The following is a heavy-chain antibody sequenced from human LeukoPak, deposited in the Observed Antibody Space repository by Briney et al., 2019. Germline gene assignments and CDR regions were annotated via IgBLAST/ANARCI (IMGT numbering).Heavy chain of an antibody. V-gene: IGHV3-7*03. Sequence: AASLRLSCAASGFTFSSYCMSWVRQAPGKGLEWVANIKQDGSEKYYVDSVKGRFTISRDNSKNTLYLQMNSLRAEDTAVYYCARGAVTTPFDYWGQGTLVTVSS. J-gene: IGHJ4*02. CDR2: IKQDGSEK. D-gene: IGHD4-17*01. CDR1: GFTFSSYC. CDR3: ARGAVTTPFDY.